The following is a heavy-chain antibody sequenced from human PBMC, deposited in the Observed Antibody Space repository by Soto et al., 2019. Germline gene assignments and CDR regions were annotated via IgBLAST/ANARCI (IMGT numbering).Heavy chain of an antibody. V-gene: IGHV1-69*13. CDR2: IIPIFGTA. CDR1: GGTFSSYA. Sequence: SVKVSCKASGGTFSSYAISWVRQAPGQGLEWMGGIIPIFGTANYAQKFQGRVTITADESTSTAYMELSSLRSEDTAVYYCARDRRVHYYGSGSYDLYYYYGMDVWGQGTTVTVSS. CDR3: ARDRRVHYYGSGSYDLYYYYGMDV. J-gene: IGHJ6*02. D-gene: IGHD3-10*01.